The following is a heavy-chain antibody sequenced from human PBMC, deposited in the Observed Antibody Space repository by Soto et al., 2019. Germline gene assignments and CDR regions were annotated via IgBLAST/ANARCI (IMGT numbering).Heavy chain of an antibody. CDR2: VRSETYGGST. CDR1: GFVFGDYA. CDR3: TRGGGTGGWYADY. V-gene: IGHV3-49*04. D-gene: IGHD6-19*01. Sequence: GGSLRLSCSASGFVFGDYAVTWVRQAPGKGLEWVGVVRSETYGGSTEYAASVKGRFRISRDDSQSIAYLQMTSLKTEDTAVYYRTRGGGTGGWYADYWGKGALVTVS. J-gene: IGHJ4*02.